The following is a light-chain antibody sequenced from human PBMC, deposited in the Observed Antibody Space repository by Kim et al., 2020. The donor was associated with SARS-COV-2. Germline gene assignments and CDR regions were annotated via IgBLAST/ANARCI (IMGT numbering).Light chain of an antibody. CDR3: HQYNSYSPT. J-gene: IGKJ1*01. Sequence: DIQMTQSPSTLSASVGDGVTITCRASQGISNWLAWYQQKPGKAPKLLIYDASRLEVGVPSRFSGSGSGTEFTLTISSLQPDDFATYYCHQYNSYSPTFGPGTKVEVK. V-gene: IGKV1-5*01. CDR2: DAS. CDR1: QGISNW.